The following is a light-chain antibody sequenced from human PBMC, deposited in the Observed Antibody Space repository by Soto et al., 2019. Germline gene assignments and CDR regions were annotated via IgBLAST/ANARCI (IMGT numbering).Light chain of an antibody. CDR3: QQRSNWPRLT. CDR1: QSVSSY. Sequence: EIVLTQSPATLSLSPGERATLSCRASQSVSSYLAWYQQKPGQAHMLLIYDTSNRATGIPARFSGSGSGTDVTLTISGLEPGECAVYYCQQRSNWPRLTFGGGTKVEIK. J-gene: IGKJ4*01. V-gene: IGKV3-11*01. CDR2: DTS.